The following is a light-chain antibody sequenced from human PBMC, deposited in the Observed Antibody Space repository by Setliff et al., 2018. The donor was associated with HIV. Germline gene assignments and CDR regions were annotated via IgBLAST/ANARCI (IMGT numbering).Light chain of an antibody. Sequence: QSVLTQPASVSGSPGQSITIACTGASSDVGGYSFVSWYQQHPGKAPKLMIYDVRYRPSGVSDRFSGSKSGNTASLTISGLQAEDEADYYCCSYTSITPLYVFGTGTKVTVL. V-gene: IGLV2-14*03. J-gene: IGLJ1*01. CDR3: CSYTSITPLYV. CDR2: DVR. CDR1: SSDVGGYSF.